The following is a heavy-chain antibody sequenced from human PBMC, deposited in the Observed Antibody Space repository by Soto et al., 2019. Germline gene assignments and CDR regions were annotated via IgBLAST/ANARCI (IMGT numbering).Heavy chain of an antibody. V-gene: IGHV3-7*03. Sequence: GGSLRLSCAASGFTFSRYWLTWVRQAPGKGLEWVANIKEDGSEIYYVGSVKGRFTTSRDNAKNSLYLQMNSLRAEDTAVYYCARVVSGRDSGDSIDCWGRGTLVTVSS. CDR2: IKEDGSEI. J-gene: IGHJ4*02. D-gene: IGHD4-17*01. CDR3: ARVVSGRDSGDSIDC. CDR1: GFTFSRYW.